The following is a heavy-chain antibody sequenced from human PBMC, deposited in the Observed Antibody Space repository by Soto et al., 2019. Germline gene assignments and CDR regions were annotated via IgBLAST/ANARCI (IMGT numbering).Heavy chain of an antibody. CDR3: ARGLQHCSGGSCYSYYYYGMDV. Sequence: ASVKVSCKASGYTFTSYYMHWVRQAPGQGLEWMGIINPSGGSTSYAQKFQGRVTMTRDTSTSTVYMELSSLRSEDTAVYYCARGLQHCSGGSCYSYYYYGMDVWGQRTTVTVSS. J-gene: IGHJ6*02. CDR2: INPSGGST. V-gene: IGHV1-46*01. CDR1: GYTFTSYY. D-gene: IGHD2-15*01.